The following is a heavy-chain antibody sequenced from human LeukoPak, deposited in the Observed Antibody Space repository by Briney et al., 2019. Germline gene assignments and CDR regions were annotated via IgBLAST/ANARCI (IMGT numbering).Heavy chain of an antibody. Sequence: SKTLSLTCAVYGGSFSGYYWSWIRQPPGKGLEWIGEINHSGSTNYNPSLKSRVTISVDTSKNQFSLKLSSVTAADTAVYYCARGTPSGYCSSTSCFVPWGQGTLVTVSS. CDR1: GGSFSGYY. CDR3: ARGTPSGYCSSTSCFVP. V-gene: IGHV4-34*01. D-gene: IGHD2-2*01. J-gene: IGHJ5*02. CDR2: INHSGST.